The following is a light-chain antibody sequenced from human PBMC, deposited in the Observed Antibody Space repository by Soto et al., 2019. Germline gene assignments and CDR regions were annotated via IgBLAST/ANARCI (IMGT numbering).Light chain of an antibody. V-gene: IGKV3-15*01. J-gene: IGKJ1*01. CDR2: GTS. CDR3: QQYNNWWT. Sequence: VMTQSPATLSVSLGDRATLSCRASQSHSSNLAWYQQIPGQAPRLLIYGTSLRATGVPARFSGGGSGTEFTLTISSLQSEDFAVYYCQQYNNWWTFGQGTKVDIK. CDR1: QSHSSN.